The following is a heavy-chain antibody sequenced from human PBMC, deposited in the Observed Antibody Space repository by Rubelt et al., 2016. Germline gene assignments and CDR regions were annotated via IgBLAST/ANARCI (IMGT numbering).Heavy chain of an antibody. D-gene: IGHD3-3*01. V-gene: IGHV4-39*01. CDR2: IYYSGST. CDR1: GGSISSGGYY. J-gene: IGHJ4*02. CDR3: ARGRFLEWLPPDY. Sequence: QVQLQESGPGLVKPSQTLSLTCTVSGGSISSGGYYWGWIRQPPGKGLEWIGSIYYSGSTYYNPALKSRVPISVDTSKNQFSLKLRSVTAADTAVYYCARGRFLEWLPPDYWGQGTLVTVSS.